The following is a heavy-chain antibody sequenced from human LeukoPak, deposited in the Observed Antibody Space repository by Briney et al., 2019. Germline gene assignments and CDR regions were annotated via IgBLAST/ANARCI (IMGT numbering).Heavy chain of an antibody. CDR2: ISSSSSYI. Sequence: GSLGLSCAASGFTFRCHSMDWVRQGPGKGPEWVPSISSSSSYIYYADSVKGRFTISRDNAKNSLYLQMNSLRAEDTAVYYCARDRSGSDYGMDVWGKGTTVTVSS. V-gene: IGHV3-21*01. D-gene: IGHD3-10*01. CDR1: GFTFRCHS. CDR3: ARDRSGSDYGMDV. J-gene: IGHJ6*04.